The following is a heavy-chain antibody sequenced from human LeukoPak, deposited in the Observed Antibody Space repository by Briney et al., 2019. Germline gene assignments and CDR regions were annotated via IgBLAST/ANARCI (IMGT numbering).Heavy chain of an antibody. CDR3: ARDLGGTYAHYFDY. V-gene: IGHV4-61*01. CDR2: IYYSGST. J-gene: IGHJ4*02. CDR1: GGSVSSRSYY. Sequence: SETLSLTCTVSGGSVSSRSYYWRWIRQPPGKGLEWIGYIYYSGSTNYNPSLKSRVTISVDTSKNQFSLKLSSVTAADTAVYFCARDLGGTYAHYFDYWGQGTLVTVSS. D-gene: IGHD4-17*01.